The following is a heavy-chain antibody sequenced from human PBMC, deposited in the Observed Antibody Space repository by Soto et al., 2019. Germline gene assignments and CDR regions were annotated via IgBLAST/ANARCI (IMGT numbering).Heavy chain of an antibody. CDR2: IYHSGST. Sequence: SETLSLTCAVSGGSISSSNWWSWVRQPPGKGLEWIGEIYHSGSTNYNPSLKSRVTISVDKSKNQFSLKLSSVTAADTAVYYCARDSHTYRSGWNYHWGQGTLVTVSS. V-gene: IGHV4-4*02. CDR1: GGSISSSNW. J-gene: IGHJ5*02. D-gene: IGHD6-19*01. CDR3: ARDSHTYRSGWNYH.